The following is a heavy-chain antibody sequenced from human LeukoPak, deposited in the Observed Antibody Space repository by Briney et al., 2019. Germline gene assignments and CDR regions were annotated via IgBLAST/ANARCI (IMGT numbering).Heavy chain of an antibody. CDR1: GGSISSYY. CDR3: ARAIAAAGLHAFDI. D-gene: IGHD6-13*01. J-gene: IGHJ3*02. Sequence: SETLSPTCTVSGGSISSYYWSWIRQPPGKGLEWIGYIYYSGSTNYNSSPKSRVTISVDTSKNQFSLKLSSVTAADTAVRYCARAIAAAGLHAFDIWGQGTMVTVSS. V-gene: IGHV4-59*01. CDR2: IYYSGST.